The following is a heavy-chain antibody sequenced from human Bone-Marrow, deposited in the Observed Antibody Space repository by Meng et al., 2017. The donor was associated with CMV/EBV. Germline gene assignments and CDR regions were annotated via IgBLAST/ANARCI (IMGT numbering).Heavy chain of an antibody. CDR1: GFTFSSYE. CDR2: IKQDGSEK. CDR3: VTGHYSGR. J-gene: IGHJ4*02. Sequence: GESLKISCAASGFTFSSYEMNWVRQAPGKGLEWVANIKQDGSEKYYVDSVKGRFTIFRDNAKNSLYLQMNSLRSDDTAVYYCVTGHYSGRWGQGTPVTVSS. D-gene: IGHD1-26*01. V-gene: IGHV3-7*01.